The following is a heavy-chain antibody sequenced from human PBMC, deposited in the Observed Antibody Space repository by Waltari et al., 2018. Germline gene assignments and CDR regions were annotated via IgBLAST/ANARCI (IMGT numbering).Heavy chain of an antibody. V-gene: IGHV4-34*01. CDR1: GGSFSGYY. D-gene: IGHD6-13*01. Sequence: QVQLQQWGAGLSKPSETLSLTCAVYGGSFSGYYWSWFRQPPGEGLEWVGEINHSENTNYSPSLKGRVTISLDTSRTQFSLKLNSVTAADTAIYYCARSLLAASGTGYFYMDVWGKGTTVTVSS. CDR3: ARSLLAASGTGYFYMDV. J-gene: IGHJ6*03. CDR2: INHSENT.